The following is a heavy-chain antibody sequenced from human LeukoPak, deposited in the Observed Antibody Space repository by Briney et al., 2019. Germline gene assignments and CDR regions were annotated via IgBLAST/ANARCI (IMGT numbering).Heavy chain of an antibody. CDR3: ARVYYDFWSSFAESEYFQH. J-gene: IGHJ1*01. D-gene: IGHD3-3*01. CDR2: ISYDGSNK. V-gene: IGHV3-30-3*01. Sequence: GGSLRLSCAASGFTFSSYAMHWVRQAPGKGLEWVAVISYDGSNKYYADSVKGRFTISRDNSKNTLYLQMNSLRAEDTAVYYCARVYYDFWSSFAESEYFQHWGQGTLVTVSS. CDR1: GFTFSSYA.